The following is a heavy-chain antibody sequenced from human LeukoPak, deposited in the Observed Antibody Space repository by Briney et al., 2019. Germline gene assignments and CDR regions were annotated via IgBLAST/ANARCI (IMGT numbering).Heavy chain of an antibody. CDR3: ASFNGAYYYYYMDV. CDR1: GFTFSSYS. V-gene: IGHV3-53*01. D-gene: IGHD3-10*01. J-gene: IGHJ6*03. Sequence: GGSLRLSCAASGFTFSSYSMNWVRQAPGKGLEWVSVIYSGGSTYYADSVKGRFTISRDNSKNTLYLQMNSLRAEDTAVYYCASFNGAYYYYYMDVWGKGTTVTISS. CDR2: IYSGGST.